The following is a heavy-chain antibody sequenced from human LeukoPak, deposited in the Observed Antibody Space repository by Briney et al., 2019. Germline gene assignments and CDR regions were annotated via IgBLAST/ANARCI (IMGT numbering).Heavy chain of an antibody. CDR1: GFTFSSYE. CDR2: ISDTPNTI. D-gene: IGHD5-12*01. V-gene: IGHV3-48*03. J-gene: IGHJ4*02. Sequence: GGSLRLSCVASGFTFSSYEMNWVRQAPGKGLEWVSYISDTPNTIYYADSVKGRFTISRDNAKNSLFLQMNSLRVDDTAVYYCAREYTGSEYFDYWGQGTLVTVSS. CDR3: AREYTGSEYFDY.